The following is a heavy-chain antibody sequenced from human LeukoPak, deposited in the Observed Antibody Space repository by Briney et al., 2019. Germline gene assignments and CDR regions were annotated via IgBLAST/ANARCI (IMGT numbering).Heavy chain of an antibody. V-gene: IGHV3-7*03. Sequence: PGGSLRLSCAASGFTFSSYWMSWVRQAPGKGLEWVANIKQDGSEKYYVDSVKGRFTISRDNAKNSLYLQMNSLRAEDTAVYYCARGGSNTAMAWGWFDPWGQGTLVTVSS. J-gene: IGHJ5*02. D-gene: IGHD5-18*01. CDR2: IKQDGSEK. CDR1: GFTFSSYW. CDR3: ARGGSNTAMAWGWFDP.